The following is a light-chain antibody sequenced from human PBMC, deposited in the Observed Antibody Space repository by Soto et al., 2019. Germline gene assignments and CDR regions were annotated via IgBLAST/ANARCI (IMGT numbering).Light chain of an antibody. CDR2: EVT. CDR1: RSDVGAYNY. V-gene: IGLV2-14*01. J-gene: IGLJ1*01. Sequence: QSVLTQPASVSGSPGQSIAISCTGTRSDVGAYNYVSWHQQHPGKAPKLMISEVTNRPSGVSDRFSGSKSGNTASLTISGLQAEDEADYYCSSYGGYNNVVFGTGTKVTV. CDR3: SSYGGYNNVV.